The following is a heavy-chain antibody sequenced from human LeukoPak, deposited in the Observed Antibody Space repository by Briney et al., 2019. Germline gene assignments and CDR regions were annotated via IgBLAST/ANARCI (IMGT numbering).Heavy chain of an antibody. CDR2: IYYSGST. CDR1: GGSISSYY. Sequence: SETLSLTCTVSGGSISSYYWSWIRQPPGKGLEWIGYIYYSGSTNYNPSLKSRVTISVDTSKNQFSLKLSSVTAADTAVYYCARGPYCSGGSCYLVYWGQGTLVTVSS. J-gene: IGHJ4*02. D-gene: IGHD2-15*01. CDR3: ARGPYCSGGSCYLVY. V-gene: IGHV4-59*12.